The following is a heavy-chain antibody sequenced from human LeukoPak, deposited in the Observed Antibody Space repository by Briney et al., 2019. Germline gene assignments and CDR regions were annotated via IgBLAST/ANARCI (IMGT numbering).Heavy chain of an antibody. J-gene: IGHJ3*02. CDR2: INSDGSST. CDR1: GFTFSNYW. V-gene: IGHV3-74*01. Sequence: GGSLRLSCAASGFTFSNYWMHWVRQAPGKGLVWVSRINSDGSSTNYADSLKGRFTISRDNAKNTLYLQMNSLRAEDTAVYYCTFSSYGDHVGVDAFDIWGQGTMVTVSS. D-gene: IGHD4-17*01. CDR3: TFSSYGDHVGVDAFDI.